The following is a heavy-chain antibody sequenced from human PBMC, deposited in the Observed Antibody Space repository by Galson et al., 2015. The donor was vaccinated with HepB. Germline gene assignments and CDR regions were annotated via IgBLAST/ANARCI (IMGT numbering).Heavy chain of an antibody. CDR1: GGSISSSNW. CDR2: IYYSGST. CDR3: ARAHGYSSSSDYYYGMDV. V-gene: IGHV4-4*02. D-gene: IGHD6-6*01. J-gene: IGHJ6*02. Sequence: SETLSLTCAVSGGSISSSNWWSWVRQPPGKGLEWIGYIYYSGSTYYNPSLKSRVTISVDTSKNQFSLKLSSVTAADTAVYYCARAHGYSSSSDYYYGMDVWGQGTTVTVSS.